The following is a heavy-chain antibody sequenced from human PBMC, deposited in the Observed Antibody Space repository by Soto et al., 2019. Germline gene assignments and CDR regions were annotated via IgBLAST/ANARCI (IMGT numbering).Heavy chain of an antibody. CDR2: TYYSGST. D-gene: IGHD6-25*01. V-gene: IGHV4-30-4*01. CDR1: GGSISSGDYY. CDR3: ARGSRAATRPFDP. J-gene: IGHJ5*02. Sequence: SETLSLTCPLSGGSISSGDYYWSWLRQPPGKGLEWIGYTYYSGSTYYNPSLKSRVTISVDTSKNQFSLKLSSVTAADTAVDYCARGSRAATRPFDPWGQGTLVTVSS.